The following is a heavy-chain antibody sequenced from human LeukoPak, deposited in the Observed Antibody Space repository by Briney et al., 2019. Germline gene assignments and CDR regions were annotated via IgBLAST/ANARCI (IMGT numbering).Heavy chain of an antibody. J-gene: IGHJ6*02. CDR1: GGTFSSYA. Sequence: SVKVSCEASGGTFSSYAIGWARQAPGQGLEWMGGIIPIFGTANYAQKFQGRVTITADESTSTAYMELSSLRSEDTAVYYCARKGRAAAGTRRYYYYGMDVWGQGTTVTVSS. D-gene: IGHD6-13*01. CDR3: ARKGRAAAGTRRYYYYGMDV. V-gene: IGHV1-69*01. CDR2: IIPIFGTA.